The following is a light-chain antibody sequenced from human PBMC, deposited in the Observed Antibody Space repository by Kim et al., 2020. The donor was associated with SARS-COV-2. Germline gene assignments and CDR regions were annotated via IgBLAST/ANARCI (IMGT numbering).Light chain of an antibody. CDR3: QSADSSGTYV. J-gene: IGLJ1*01. V-gene: IGLV3-25*03. CDR1: ALPEQH. Sequence: VSPGQPARITVSGAALPEQHASWYRRKAGQAPCLVIYRDSERPSGIPERFSGSSSGTTVTLTISGVQAEDDADYYCQSADSSGTYVFGSGTKVTVL. CDR2: RDS.